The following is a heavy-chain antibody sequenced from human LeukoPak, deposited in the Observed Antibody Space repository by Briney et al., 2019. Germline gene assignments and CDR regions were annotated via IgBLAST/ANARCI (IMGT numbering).Heavy chain of an antibody. CDR3: ARAPLDDYVWGSYRHGMDV. CDR2: IYTSGST. D-gene: IGHD3-16*02. V-gene: IGHV4-61*02. J-gene: IGHJ6*04. CDR1: GGSISSGSYY. Sequence: SETLSLTCTVSGGSISSGSYYWSWIRQPAGKGLEWIGRIYTSGSTNYNPSLKSRVTISVDTSKNQFSLKLSSVPAADTAVYYCARAPLDDYVWGSYRHGMDVWGKGTTVTVSS.